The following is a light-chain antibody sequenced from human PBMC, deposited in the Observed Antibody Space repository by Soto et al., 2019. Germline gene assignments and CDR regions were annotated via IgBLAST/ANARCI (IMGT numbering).Light chain of an antibody. CDR2: AAS. Sequence: DIQLTQSPSFLSASEGDRVTITCRASQGISSYLAWYQQKPGKAPKLLMYAASTLQRGVPSRFSGSGSGTEFTLAISSLQPEDFATYYCQQFNDYPITFXQGTRTESK. J-gene: IGKJ5*01. V-gene: IGKV1-9*01. CDR1: QGISSY. CDR3: QQFNDYPIT.